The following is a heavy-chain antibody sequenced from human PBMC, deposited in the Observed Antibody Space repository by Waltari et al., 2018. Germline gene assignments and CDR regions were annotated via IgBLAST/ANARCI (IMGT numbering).Heavy chain of an antibody. CDR3: ARVANHWGRDV. V-gene: IGHV3-7*04. CDR1: GFTFSDYY. CDR2: IKQDGSDK. J-gene: IGHJ4*02. Sequence: EVHLVESGGGLVQPGGSLRLSCAASGFTFSDYYMTWVRQAPGKGLEWVANIKQDGSDKYYVDSVTGRFTIARDNAKNSLFLQMNSLRAEDTAVYYCARVANHWGRDVWGQGTLVTVSS. D-gene: IGHD7-27*01.